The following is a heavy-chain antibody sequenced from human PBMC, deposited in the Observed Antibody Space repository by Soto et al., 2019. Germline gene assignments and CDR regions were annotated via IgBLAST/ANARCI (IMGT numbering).Heavy chain of an antibody. CDR1: GGTFSSYA. D-gene: IGHD3-9*01. CDR3: ARAVSDKLRYFEWLSWFDP. J-gene: IGHJ5*02. CDR2: IIPIFGTA. Sequence: QVQLVQSGAEVKKPGSSVKVSCKASGGTFSSYAISWVRQAPGQGLEWMGGIIPIFGTANYAQKFQGRVTITADESTSTAYMELSSLRSDDTDVYYCARAVSDKLRYFEWLSWFDPGGQGTLVTVSS. V-gene: IGHV1-69*01.